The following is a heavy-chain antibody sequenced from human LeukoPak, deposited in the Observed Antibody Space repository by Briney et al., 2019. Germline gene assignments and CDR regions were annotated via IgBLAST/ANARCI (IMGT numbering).Heavy chain of an antibody. Sequence: SETLSLTCAVYGGSFSGYYWSWIRQPPGKGLEWIGEINHSGSTNYNPSLKSRVTISADTFKNHFSLIVTSLTAADTAVYYCARSRSFYNRRVNVWNFDSWGQGTLVTVSS. CDR2: INHSGST. D-gene: IGHD1-14*01. CDR3: ARSRSFYNRRVNVWNFDS. CDR1: GGSFSGYY. V-gene: IGHV4-34*01. J-gene: IGHJ4*02.